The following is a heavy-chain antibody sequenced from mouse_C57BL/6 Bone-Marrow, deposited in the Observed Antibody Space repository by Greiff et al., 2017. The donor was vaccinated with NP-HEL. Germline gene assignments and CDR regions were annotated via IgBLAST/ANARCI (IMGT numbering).Heavy chain of an antibody. CDR1: GFTFSSYT. V-gene: IGHV5-9*01. CDR3: ARTIIYYDYPWFAY. J-gene: IGHJ3*01. D-gene: IGHD2-4*01. CDR2: ISGGGGNT. Sequence: EVKVVESGGGLVKPGGSLKLSCAASGFTFSSYTMSWVRQTPEKRLEWVATISGGGGNTYYPDSVKGRFTISRDNAKNTLYLQMSSLRSEDTALYYCARTIIYYDYPWFAYWGQGTLVTVSA.